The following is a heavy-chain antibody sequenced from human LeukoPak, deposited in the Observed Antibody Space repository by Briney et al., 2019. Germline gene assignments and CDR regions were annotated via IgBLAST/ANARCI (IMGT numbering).Heavy chain of an antibody. CDR3: AKDRTAGYDGLVDY. J-gene: IGHJ4*02. CDR1: GFTFSNYG. D-gene: IGHD5-12*01. V-gene: IGHV3-30*18. Sequence: PGGSLRLSCAASGFTFSNYGMHWGRQAPGKGLEWVAVISYDGSNKYYTDSVKGRFTISRDNSKNTLYLQMNSLRAEDTAVYYCAKDRTAGYDGLVDYWGQGTLVTVSS. CDR2: ISYDGSNK.